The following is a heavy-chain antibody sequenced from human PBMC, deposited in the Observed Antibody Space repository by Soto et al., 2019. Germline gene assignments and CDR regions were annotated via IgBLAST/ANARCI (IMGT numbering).Heavy chain of an antibody. CDR2: IIPIFGTA. Sequence: QVQLVQSGAEVKKPGSSVKVSCKASGGTFSSYAISWVRQAPGQGLEWMGGIIPIFGTANYAQKFQGRVTITADKSTSTAYMELSRLRSEDTAVYYCARDRGYCSSTSCYTGLNYYYYGMDVWGQGTTVTVSS. D-gene: IGHD2-2*02. J-gene: IGHJ6*02. CDR3: ARDRGYCSSTSCYTGLNYYYYGMDV. V-gene: IGHV1-69*06. CDR1: GGTFSSYA.